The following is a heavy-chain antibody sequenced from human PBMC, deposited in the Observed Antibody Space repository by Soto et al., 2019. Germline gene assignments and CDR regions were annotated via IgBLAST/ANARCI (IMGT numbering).Heavy chain of an antibody. V-gene: IGHV4-31*01. D-gene: IGHD6-13*01. J-gene: IGHJ6*02. CDR3: ARVPGLLLAAGGILQRAYGMEG. CDR1: GGSISSSDYY. CDR2: IYSSGNT. Sequence: SETLSLTCTVSGGSISSSDYYWSWIRQPPGKGLEWIGYIYSSGNTYYNPSLKSQLTISVDTSKNQFSLKLSSVTAADTAVYYCARVPGLLLAAGGILQRAYGMEGWGQGTTVTVSS.